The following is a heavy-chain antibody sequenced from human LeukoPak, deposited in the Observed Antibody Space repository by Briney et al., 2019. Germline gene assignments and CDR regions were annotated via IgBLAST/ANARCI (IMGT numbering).Heavy chain of an antibody. Sequence: GGSLRLSCAASGFTFSSYGMHWVRQAPGKGLEWVAVIWYDGSNKYYADSVKGRFTISRDNSKNTLYLQMNSLRAEDTAVYYCAKDLGDSSGSNAFDIWGQGTMVTVSS. CDR3: AKDLGDSSGSNAFDI. V-gene: IGHV3-33*06. J-gene: IGHJ3*02. D-gene: IGHD3-22*01. CDR1: GFTFSSYG. CDR2: IWYDGSNK.